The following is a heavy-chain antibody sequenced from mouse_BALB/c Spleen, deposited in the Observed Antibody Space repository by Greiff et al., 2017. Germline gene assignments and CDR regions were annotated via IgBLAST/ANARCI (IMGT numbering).Heavy chain of an antibody. V-gene: IGHV2-2*02. CDR1: GFSLTSYG. J-gene: IGHJ4*01. Sequence: QVQLQQSGPGLVQPSQSLSITCTVSGFSLTSYGVHWVRQSPGKGLEWLGVIWSGGSTDYNAAFISRLSLSKDNSKSQVFFKMNSLQANDTARYYCARYYGSSYYAMDDWGQGTSVTVSS. CDR2: IWSGGST. D-gene: IGHD1-1*01. CDR3: ARYYGSSYYAMDD.